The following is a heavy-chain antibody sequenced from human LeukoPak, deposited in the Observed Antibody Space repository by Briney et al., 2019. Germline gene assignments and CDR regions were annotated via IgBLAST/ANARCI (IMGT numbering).Heavy chain of an antibody. V-gene: IGHV1-69*05. J-gene: IGHJ6*03. CDR2: IIPIFGTA. CDR1: GGTFSSYA. CDR3: ARAPIVVVPAAVAADYYYYYMDV. D-gene: IGHD2-2*01. Sequence: ASVKVSCKASGGTFSSYAISWVRQAPGQGLEWMGGIIPIFGTANYAQKFQGRVTITTDESTSTAYMELSSLRSEDTAVYYCARAPIVVVPAAVAADYYYYYMDVWGKRTTVTVSS.